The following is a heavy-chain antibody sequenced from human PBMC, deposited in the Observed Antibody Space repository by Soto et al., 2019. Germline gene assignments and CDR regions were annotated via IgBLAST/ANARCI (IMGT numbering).Heavy chain of an antibody. J-gene: IGHJ4*02. Sequence: PGGSLRLSCAASGFTFSDYYMSWIRQAPGKGLEWVSYISSSSSYTNYADSVKGRFTISRDNAKNSLYLQMNSLRAEDTAVYYCARSFTYYYDSSGYHSVDGRLDYWGQGTLVTVSS. CDR3: ARSFTYYYDSSGYHSVDGRLDY. V-gene: IGHV3-11*03. D-gene: IGHD3-22*01. CDR1: GFTFSDYY. CDR2: ISSSSSYT.